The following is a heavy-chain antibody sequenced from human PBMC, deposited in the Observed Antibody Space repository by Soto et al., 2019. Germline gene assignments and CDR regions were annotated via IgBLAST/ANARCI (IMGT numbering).Heavy chain of an antibody. CDR1: GGSISSSY. J-gene: IGHJ5*01. Sequence: QVQLQESGPGLVKPSETLSLTCTVPGGSISSSYWRWIRQPPGKGLEWIGFIFYSGSTSYNPSLKRRVTISIDTSEYQFSLKLNSVTAADTAVYDCASMIGDPVLSFDSWGQGTLVAVSS. D-gene: IGHD3-10*02. CDR3: ASMIGDPVLSFDS. CDR2: IFYSGST. V-gene: IGHV4-59*01.